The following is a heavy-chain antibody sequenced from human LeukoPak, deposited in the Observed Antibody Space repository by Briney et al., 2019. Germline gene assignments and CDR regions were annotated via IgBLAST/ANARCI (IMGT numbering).Heavy chain of an antibody. Sequence: GGSLRLSCSASGFIFGDHAMSWVRQAPGKGLEWVAVISYDGSNKYYADSVKGRFAISRDNSKNTLYLQMNSLRAEDTAVYYCAKDLYRLGYCSSTSCWPFDYWGQGTLVTVSS. CDR1: GFIFGDHA. D-gene: IGHD2-2*01. J-gene: IGHJ4*02. CDR3: AKDLYRLGYCSSTSCWPFDY. V-gene: IGHV3-30*18. CDR2: ISYDGSNK.